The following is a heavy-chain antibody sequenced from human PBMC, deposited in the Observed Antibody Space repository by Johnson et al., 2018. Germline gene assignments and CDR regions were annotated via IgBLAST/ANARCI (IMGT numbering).Heavy chain of an antibody. J-gene: IGHJ6*03. CDR1: GGTFSSYA. V-gene: IGHV1-69*01. CDR3: ASTSYYDILTGYLRYYYMDV. D-gene: IGHD3-9*01. CDR2: IIPIFGTA. Sequence: QVQLVQSGAEVKKPWSSVKVSCKASGGTFSSYAISWVRQAPGQGLEWMGGIIPIFGTANYAQKFQGRVTITADESTSTAYMELSSLRSEDTAVYYCASTSYYDILTGYLRYYYMDVWGKGTTVTVSS.